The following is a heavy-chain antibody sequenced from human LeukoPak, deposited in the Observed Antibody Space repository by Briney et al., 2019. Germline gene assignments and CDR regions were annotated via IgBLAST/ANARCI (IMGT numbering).Heavy chain of an antibody. V-gene: IGHV3-48*03. CDR3: AGGGDY. J-gene: IGHJ4*02. Sequence: GGSLRLSCAASGFNFRSYEMNWARQAPGKGLEWISYISNSGITQHYADSVKGRFTISRDNAKNSLYLQMNSLRAEDTGVYYCAGGGDYWGQGTLVTVSS. CDR1: GFNFRSYE. CDR2: ISNSGITQ.